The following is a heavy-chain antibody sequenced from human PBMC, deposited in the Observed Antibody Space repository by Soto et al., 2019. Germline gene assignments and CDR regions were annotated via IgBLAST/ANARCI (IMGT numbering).Heavy chain of an antibody. V-gene: IGHV3-74*01. CDR2: INGDGSII. CDR1: GFTFSSYG. Sequence: GGSLRLSCAASGFTFSSYGMHWVRQTPGKGLVWVSVINGDGSIIDYADSVKGRFTISRDNAKDTLYLQMNSLRVEDTALYSCVRGAPFDFWGQGLLVTVSS. CDR3: VRGAPFDF. J-gene: IGHJ4*02.